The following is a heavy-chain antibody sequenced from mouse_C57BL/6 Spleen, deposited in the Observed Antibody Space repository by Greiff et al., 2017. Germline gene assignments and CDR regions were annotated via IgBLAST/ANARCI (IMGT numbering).Heavy chain of an antibody. D-gene: IGHD2-3*01. CDR3: ARQDGRYFDV. CDR1: GFTFSDYY. V-gene: IGHV5-12*01. J-gene: IGHJ1*03. Sequence: EVMLVESGGGLVQPGGSLKLSCAASGFTFSDYYMYWVRQTPEKRLEWVAYISNGGGSTYYPDTVKGRFTISRDNAKNTLYLQMSRLKSEDTAMYYCARQDGRYFDVWGTGTTVTVSS. CDR2: ISNGGGST.